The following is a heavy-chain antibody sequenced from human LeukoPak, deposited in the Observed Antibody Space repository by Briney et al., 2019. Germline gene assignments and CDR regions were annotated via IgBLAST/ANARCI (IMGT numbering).Heavy chain of an antibody. CDR3: ATAARLLAYSFDY. J-gene: IGHJ4*02. CDR2: FDPEDGET. V-gene: IGHV1-24*01. D-gene: IGHD4-11*01. CDR1: GYTLTGLS. Sequence: GASVKVSCKVSGYTLTGLSMHWVRQAPGKGLEWMGGFDPEDGETIYAQKFQGRVTMTEDTSTDTAYMELSSLRSEDTAVYYCATAARLLAYSFDYWGQGTLVTVSS.